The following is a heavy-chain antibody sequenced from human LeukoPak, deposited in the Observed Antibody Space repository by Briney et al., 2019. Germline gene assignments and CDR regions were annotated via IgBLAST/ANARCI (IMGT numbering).Heavy chain of an antibody. V-gene: IGHV4-34*01. Sequence: SETLSLTCAVFGGSFSGYYWTWIRQPPGKGLEWIAEINDSGSTNYKPSLKSRVTISIDTSKNQFSLKLRSVTAADTAIYYCAKDTYYYDSSGYRGLDYWGQGSLVTVSS. CDR2: INDSGST. D-gene: IGHD3-22*01. J-gene: IGHJ4*02. CDR1: GGSFSGYY. CDR3: AKDTYYYDSSGYRGLDY.